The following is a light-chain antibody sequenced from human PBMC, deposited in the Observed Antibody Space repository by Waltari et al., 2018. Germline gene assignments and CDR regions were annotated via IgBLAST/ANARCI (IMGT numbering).Light chain of an antibody. Sequence: ELVLTQSPGTLSLSPGERATLSCRASQSFSSSYLAGYQQKPGQAPRLLIYGASSRATDIPDRFSGSGSGTDFTLTITRLEPEDFAVYYCQQYGSSPYTFGQGTKLEIK. CDR2: GAS. V-gene: IGKV3-20*01. CDR1: QSFSSSY. J-gene: IGKJ2*01. CDR3: QQYGSSPYT.